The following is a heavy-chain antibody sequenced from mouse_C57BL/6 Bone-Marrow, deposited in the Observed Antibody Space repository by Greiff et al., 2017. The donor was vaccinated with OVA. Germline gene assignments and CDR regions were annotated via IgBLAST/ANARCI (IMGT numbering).Heavy chain of an antibody. CDR3: AREGYDYYAMDY. D-gene: IGHD3-1*01. CDR2: INPNNGGT. V-gene: IGHV1-26*01. CDR1: GYTFTDYY. Sequence: EVQLQQSGPELVKPGASVKISCKASGYTFTDYYMNWVKQSHGKSLEWIGDINPNNGGTSYNQKFKGKATLTVDKSSSTAYMELRSLTSEDSAVYYCAREGYDYYAMDYWGQGTSVTVSS. J-gene: IGHJ4*01.